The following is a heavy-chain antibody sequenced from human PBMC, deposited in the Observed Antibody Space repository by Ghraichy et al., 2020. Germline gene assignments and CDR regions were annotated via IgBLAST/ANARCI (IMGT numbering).Heavy chain of an antibody. Sequence: GGSLRLSCAASGFTFSINRMSWVRQAPGKGLEWVANINRDGSEEHYVDSVEGRFTISRDNAKRSVYLQMNSLTPEDTATYYCGSGYYHPTEIWGQGALVTVSS. J-gene: IGHJ4*02. CDR2: INRDGSEE. CDR3: GSGYYHPTEI. CDR1: GFTFSINR. V-gene: IGHV3-7*03. D-gene: IGHD3-3*01.